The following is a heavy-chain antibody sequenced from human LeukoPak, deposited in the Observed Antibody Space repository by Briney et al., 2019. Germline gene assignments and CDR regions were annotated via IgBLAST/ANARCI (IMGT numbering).Heavy chain of an antibody. CDR3: ARHRREYCSSTSCHYYYYYYMDV. CDR2: IYYSGST. V-gene: IGHV4-39*01. Sequence: KSSETLSFTCTVSGGSISGSSYYWGWIRQPPGKGLEWIGSIYYSGSTYYNPSLKSRVTISVDTSKNQFSLKLSSVTAADTAVYYCARHRREYCSSTSCHYYYYYYMDVWGKGTTVTVSS. CDR1: GGSISGSSYY. D-gene: IGHD2-2*01. J-gene: IGHJ6*03.